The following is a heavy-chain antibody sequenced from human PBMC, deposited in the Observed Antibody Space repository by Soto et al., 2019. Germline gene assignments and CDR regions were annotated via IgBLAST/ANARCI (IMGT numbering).Heavy chain of an antibody. J-gene: IGHJ3*02. V-gene: IGHV1-18*01. CDR1: GYTFTSYG. CDR3: ARDRGSSGWFRHDAFDI. D-gene: IGHD6-19*01. Sequence: GASVKVSCKASGYTFTSYGISWVRQAPGQGLEWMGWISAYNGNTNYAQKLQGRVTMTTDTSTSTAYMELRSLRSDDTAVYYCARDRGSSGWFRHDAFDIRGQGTMVTVSS. CDR2: ISAYNGNT.